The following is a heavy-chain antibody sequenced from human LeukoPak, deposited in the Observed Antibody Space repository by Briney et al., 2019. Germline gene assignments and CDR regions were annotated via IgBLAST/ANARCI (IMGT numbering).Heavy chain of an antibody. CDR1: GGSFSVYY. CDR3: ARERDYGSGSHDAFDI. J-gene: IGHJ3*02. V-gene: IGHV4-34*01. D-gene: IGHD3-10*01. Sequence: SETLSLTCAVYGGSFSVYYWSWIRQPPGKGLEWIAEIYRSGTSNYNPSLKSRVTISIDTSKNQFSLKLISVTAADTAVYYCARERDYGSGSHDAFDIWGQGTLVTVAS. CDR2: IYRSGTS.